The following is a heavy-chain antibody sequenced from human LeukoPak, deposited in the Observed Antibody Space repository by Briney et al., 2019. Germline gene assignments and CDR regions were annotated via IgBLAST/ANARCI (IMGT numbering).Heavy chain of an antibody. J-gene: IGHJ5*02. CDR3: ARPYGSGSFDNWFDP. CDR1: GYTLTAHY. D-gene: IGHD3-10*01. V-gene: IGHV1-2*06. Sequence: ASVKVSCKASGYTLTAHYMHWVRQAPGQGLEWMGRINPNSGDTSYAQKFQGRVTMTRDTSISTAYMDLSRLTSDDTAVYYCARPYGSGSFDNWFDPWGQGTLVIVSS. CDR2: INPNSGDT.